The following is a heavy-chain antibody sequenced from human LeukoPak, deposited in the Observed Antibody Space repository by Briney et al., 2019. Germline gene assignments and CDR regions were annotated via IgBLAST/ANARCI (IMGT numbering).Heavy chain of an antibody. Sequence: SETLSLTFTGCGGSVSRGDYYWSWIRQYPGKGLEWIGYIYNSGSTDYNPSLKRRVTISVDTSKNQFSLKLTSGAVADPAVYYCARGDGTSSPWGQGTLVTVSS. CDR1: GGSVSRGDYY. J-gene: IGHJ5*02. CDR3: ARGDGTSSP. CDR2: IYNSGST. V-gene: IGHV4-31*03. D-gene: IGHD6-6*01.